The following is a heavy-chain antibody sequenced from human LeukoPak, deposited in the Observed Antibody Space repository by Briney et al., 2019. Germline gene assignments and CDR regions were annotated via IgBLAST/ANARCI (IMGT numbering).Heavy chain of an antibody. CDR3: ARARYSDF. J-gene: IGHJ4*02. CDR1: GFSFSNYL. CDR2: IKEDGSEK. V-gene: IGHV3-7*01. Sequence: PGGSLRLSCVASGFSFSNYLMTWVRQAPGKGLEWVANIKEDGSEKNYADSVKGRFTISRGNAKNSLYLQMNSLRREDTAVYYCARARYSDFWGQGTLVTVSS.